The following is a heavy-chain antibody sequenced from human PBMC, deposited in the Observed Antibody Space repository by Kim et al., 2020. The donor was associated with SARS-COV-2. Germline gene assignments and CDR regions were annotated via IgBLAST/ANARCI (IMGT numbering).Heavy chain of an antibody. D-gene: IGHD1-26*01. J-gene: IGHJ4*02. V-gene: IGHV3-48*02. Sequence: GGSLRLSCAASGFTFSSYSMNWVRQAPGKGLEWVSYISSSSSTIYYADSVKGRFTISRDNAKNSLYLQMNSLRDEDTAVYYCARDHGGGSQAEPYYFDYWGQGTLVTVSS. CDR3: ARDHGGGSQAEPYYFDY. CDR2: ISSSSSTI. CDR1: GFTFSSYS.